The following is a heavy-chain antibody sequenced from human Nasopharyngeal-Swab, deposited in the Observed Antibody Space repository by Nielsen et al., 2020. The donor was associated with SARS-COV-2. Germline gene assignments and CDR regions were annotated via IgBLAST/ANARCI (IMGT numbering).Heavy chain of an antibody. CDR2: ISWNGGSA. CDR3: SKGVWGTHRSDAFDI. D-gene: IGHD3-16*02. CDR1: GFIFDDYA. V-gene: IGHV3-9*01. J-gene: IGHJ3*02. Sequence: GGSLRLSCAASGFIFDDYAMHWVRQAPGKGLGWVSSISWNGGSADYADSVKGRFTISRDNAKNSIYLQMNSLRAEDTALYYCSKGVWGTHRSDAFDIWGQGSMVTVSS.